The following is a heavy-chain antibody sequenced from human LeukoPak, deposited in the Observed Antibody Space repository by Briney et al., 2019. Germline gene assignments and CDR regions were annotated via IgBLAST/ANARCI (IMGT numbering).Heavy chain of an antibody. D-gene: IGHD2-2*02. CDR2: TYPGDYDT. CDR1: GYTFTSYW. Sequence: GESLKISCKCSGYTFTSYWIGWVRQMPGKGLEWMGITYPGDYDTRYRPSFQGQVTISADKSISTAYLQWSSLKASDTAMYYCALYFDTYYFDYWGQGTLVTVSS. V-gene: IGHV5-51*01. CDR3: ALYFDTYYFDY. J-gene: IGHJ4*02.